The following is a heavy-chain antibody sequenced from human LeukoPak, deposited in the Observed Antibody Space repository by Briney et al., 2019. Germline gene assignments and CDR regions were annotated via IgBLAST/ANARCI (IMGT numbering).Heavy chain of an antibody. Sequence: GGSPRLSCTASGFTFRTYSMNWVRQAPGKGLEWVSSISRSSSQIYYADSVKGRFTISRDNAKNSLYLQMNSLRAEDTAVYYCATIRGTRYYFDYWGQGTLVTVSS. CDR1: GFTFRTYS. J-gene: IGHJ4*02. CDR2: ISRSSSQI. V-gene: IGHV3-21*01. D-gene: IGHD1-7*01. CDR3: ATIRGTRYYFDY.